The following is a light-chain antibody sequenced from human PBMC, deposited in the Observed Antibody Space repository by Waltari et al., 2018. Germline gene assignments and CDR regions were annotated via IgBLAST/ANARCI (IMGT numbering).Light chain of an antibody. CDR2: DVN. CDR1: SSDVGAYNY. CDR3: CSFTRSNSWV. J-gene: IGLJ3*02. V-gene: IGLV2-14*03. Sequence: HSALVQPASVPGSPGQSITISCTGTSSDVGAYNYVSWYQQHPGNAPRLMIFDVNDRPAGVSYRFSGSKSGNTASLTISVLQAEDEADYYCCSFTRSNSWVFGGVTKLTVL.